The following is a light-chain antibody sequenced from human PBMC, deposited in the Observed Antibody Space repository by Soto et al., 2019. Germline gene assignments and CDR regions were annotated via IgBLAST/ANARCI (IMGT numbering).Light chain of an antibody. Sequence: QSALTQPASVSGSPGQSITISCTGTSSDVGGYNYVSGYQQHPGKAPKLMIYDVTKRPSGVSNRFSGSKSGNTASLTISGLQAEDEADYYCSSYTNRRTIIFGGGTKLTVL. CDR1: SSDVGGYNY. J-gene: IGLJ2*01. CDR3: SSYTNRRTII. V-gene: IGLV2-14*01. CDR2: DVT.